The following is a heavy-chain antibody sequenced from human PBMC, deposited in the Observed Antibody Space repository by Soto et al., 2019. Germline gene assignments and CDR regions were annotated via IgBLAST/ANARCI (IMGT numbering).Heavy chain of an antibody. CDR3: ARLSIVGATTSIDY. CDR1: GGSIRSYY. CDR2: VYDSGDT. D-gene: IGHD1-26*01. J-gene: IGHJ4*02. V-gene: IGHV4-59*08. Sequence: SETLSLTCIVSGGSIRSYYWSWIRQPPGKGLEWIGNVYDSGDTNYNPSLKSRVRISVDTSKNQFSLKLSSVTAADTAVYYCARLSIVGATTSIDYWGQGTLVTVSS.